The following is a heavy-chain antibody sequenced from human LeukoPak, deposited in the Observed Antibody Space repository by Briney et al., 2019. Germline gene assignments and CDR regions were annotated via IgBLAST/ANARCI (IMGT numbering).Heavy chain of an antibody. CDR1: GGSFSGYY. CDR2: INHSGST. J-gene: IGHJ6*04. CDR3: ASSWVVPAALNLGTYYYYGMDV. V-gene: IGHV4-34*01. Sequence: SETLSLTCAVYGGSFSGYYWSWIRQPPGKGLEWIGEINHSGSTNYNPSLNSRVTISVDTSKNQFSLKLSSVTAADTAVYYCASSWVVPAALNLGTYYYYGMDVWGRGTTVTVSS. D-gene: IGHD2-2*01.